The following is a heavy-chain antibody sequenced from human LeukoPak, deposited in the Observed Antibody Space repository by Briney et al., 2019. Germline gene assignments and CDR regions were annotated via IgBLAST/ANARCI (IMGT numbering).Heavy chain of an antibody. V-gene: IGHV4-39*01. D-gene: IGHD3-22*01. CDR1: GGSISSSSYY. CDR3: ARQATMIVVW. J-gene: IGHJ4*02. CDR2: IYYSGST. Sequence: SETLSLTCTVSGGSISSSSYYWGWIRQPPGKGLEWIGSIYYSGSTYYNPSLKSRVTISVDTSKNQFSLKLSSVTAADTAVHYCARQATMIVVWWGQGTLVTVSS.